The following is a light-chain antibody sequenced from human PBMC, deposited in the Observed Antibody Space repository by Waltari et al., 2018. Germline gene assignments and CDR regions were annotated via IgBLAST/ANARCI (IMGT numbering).Light chain of an antibody. CDR2: AAT. J-gene: IGKJ4*01. CDR3: LQHNSYPLT. CDR1: QGIGNY. Sequence: DIQMTQSPSSLSASVGDTVTITCLASQGIGNYLNWFQQKPGKAPKLLIYAATTLQSGVPSRFSGSGSGTEFTLTINSLQPEDFATYYCLQHNSYPLTFGGGTKVEIK. V-gene: IGKV1-17*01.